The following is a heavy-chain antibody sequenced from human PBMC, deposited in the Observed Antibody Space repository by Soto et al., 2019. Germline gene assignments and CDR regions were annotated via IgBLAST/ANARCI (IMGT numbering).Heavy chain of an antibody. CDR1: GDTFNFYS. J-gene: IGHJ4*02. V-gene: IGHV1-69*04. CDR3: ARVWTTVTAVDY. CDR2: VNPIVSMS. D-gene: IGHD4-17*01. Sequence: SVKVSCKASGDTFNFYSINWVRQAPGLGLEWMGRVNPIVSMSNYAQKFQGRVTMTADKSTSTAYMELSSLRSEDTAVYYCARVWTTVTAVDYWGQGALVTVLL.